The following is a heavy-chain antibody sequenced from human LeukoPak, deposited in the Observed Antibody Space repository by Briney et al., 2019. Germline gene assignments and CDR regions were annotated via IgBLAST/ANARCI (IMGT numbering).Heavy chain of an antibody. CDR2: ISSSSSTI. CDR3: ARVYCSGGSCYSGY. CDR1: GFTFSSYA. D-gene: IGHD2-15*01. Sequence: GGSLRLSCVASGFTFSSYAMHWVRQAPGKGLEWVSYISSSSSTIYYADSVKGRFTISRDNAKNSLYLQMNSLRAEDTAVYYCARVYCSGGSCYSGYWGQGTLVTVSS. J-gene: IGHJ4*02. V-gene: IGHV3-48*04.